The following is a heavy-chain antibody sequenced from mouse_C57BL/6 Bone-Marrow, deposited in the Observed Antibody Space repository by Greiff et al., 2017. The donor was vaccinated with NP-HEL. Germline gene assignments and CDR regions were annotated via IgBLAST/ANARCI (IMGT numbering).Heavy chain of an antibody. CDR2: IWSDGST. Sequence: QVQLKESGPGLVAPSQSLSITCTVSGFSLTSYGVHWVRQPPGKGLEWLVVIWSDGSTTYNSALKSRLCISKDNSKSQVFLKMNSLQTDDTAMYYCARHDSWDYWYFDVWGTGTTVTVSS. J-gene: IGHJ1*03. CDR3: ARHDSWDYWYFDV. CDR1: GFSLTSYG. V-gene: IGHV2-6-1*01. D-gene: IGHD4-1*01.